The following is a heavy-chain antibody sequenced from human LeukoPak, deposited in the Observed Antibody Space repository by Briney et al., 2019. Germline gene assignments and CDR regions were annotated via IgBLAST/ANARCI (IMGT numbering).Heavy chain of an antibody. J-gene: IGHJ4*02. CDR3: VKSGGYGLIDY. D-gene: IGHD6-19*01. V-gene: IGHV4-34*01. CDR1: GGSFSGYY. Sequence: SETLSLTCAVYGGSFSGYYWSWIRQPPGKGLEWIGEINHSGSTNYNPSLKSRVTISVDTSKNQFSLRLSSVTAADTAMYYCVKSGGYGLIDYWGQGTLVTVSS. CDR2: INHSGST.